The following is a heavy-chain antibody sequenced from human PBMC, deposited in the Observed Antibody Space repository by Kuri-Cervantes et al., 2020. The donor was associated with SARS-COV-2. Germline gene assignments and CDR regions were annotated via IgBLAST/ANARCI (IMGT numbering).Heavy chain of an antibody. CDR1: GFTVRSYA. D-gene: IGHD1-26*01. V-gene: IGHV3-23*01. J-gene: IGHJ3*02. Sequence: GGSLRLSCAASGFTVRSYAMSRVRQAPGKGLEWVAAIRGSGGSTYYADSVKGRFTISRDNSKNTLYLQMNSLRAEDTAVYYCAKGPVGATGAFDIWGQGTMVTVSS. CDR2: IRGSGGST. CDR3: AKGPVGATGAFDI.